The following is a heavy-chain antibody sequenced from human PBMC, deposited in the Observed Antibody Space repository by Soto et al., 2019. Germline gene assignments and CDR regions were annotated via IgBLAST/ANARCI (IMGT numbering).Heavy chain of an antibody. Sequence: SETLSLTCAVYGGSFSGYYWSWIRQPPGKGLEWIGEINHSGSTNYNPSLKSRVTISVDTSKNQFSLKLSSVTAADTAVNYCASVNCSGGSCYSGAGYWGQGTLVTVSS. CDR2: INHSGST. CDR1: GGSFSGYY. CDR3: ASVNCSGGSCYSGAGY. V-gene: IGHV4-34*01. J-gene: IGHJ4*02. D-gene: IGHD2-15*01.